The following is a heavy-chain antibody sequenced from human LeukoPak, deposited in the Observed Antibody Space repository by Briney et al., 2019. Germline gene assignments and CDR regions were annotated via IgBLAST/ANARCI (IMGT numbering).Heavy chain of an antibody. D-gene: IGHD3-3*01. Sequence: SETLSLTCTVSGGSISSSSYYRGWIRQPPGKGLEWIGSIYYSGSTYYNPSLKSRVTISVDTSKNQFSLKLSSVTAADTAVYYCARHIDFWSGYGDYMDVWGKGTTVTVSS. J-gene: IGHJ6*03. CDR1: GGSISSSSYY. V-gene: IGHV4-39*01. CDR3: ARHIDFWSGYGDYMDV. CDR2: IYYSGST.